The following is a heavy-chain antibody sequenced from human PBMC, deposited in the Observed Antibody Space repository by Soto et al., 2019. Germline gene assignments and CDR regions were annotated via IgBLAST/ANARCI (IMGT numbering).Heavy chain of an antibody. D-gene: IGHD3-9*01. V-gene: IGHV1-18*01. CDR3: ARWYDTLTGPRDGMDV. J-gene: IGHJ6*02. CDR1: GYTFTRYG. Sequence: QVQLVQSGAEVKKPGASVKVSCKASGYTFTRYGISWVRQARGQGLEWMGWSSAYKGNTNYAQKFQGRVTMTTDTSTHTAFIELRSLRSDETAVYYCARWYDTLTGPRDGMDVLGQGTTVTVSS. CDR2: SSAYKGNT.